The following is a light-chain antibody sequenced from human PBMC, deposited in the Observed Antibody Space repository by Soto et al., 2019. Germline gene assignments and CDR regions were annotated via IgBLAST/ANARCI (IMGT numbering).Light chain of an antibody. CDR3: QQYSHWPPA. Sequence: ETVMTQSPATVSVSPGERVTLSCRASQSVSGDLAWYQQKPGQAPRLLMYAASARATGFPARFSASGSGTEFTLTISSLQSGDFAVYYCQQYSHWPPAFGQGTKVEIK. CDR2: AAS. CDR1: QSVSGD. J-gene: IGKJ1*01. V-gene: IGKV3-15*01.